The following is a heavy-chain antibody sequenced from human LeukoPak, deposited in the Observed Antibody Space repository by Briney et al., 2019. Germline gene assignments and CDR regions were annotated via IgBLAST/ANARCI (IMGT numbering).Heavy chain of an antibody. Sequence: ASVKVSRKASVYTLTSYGNSGVRQAPGQGLEWMGWISAYNGNRNYAQKLQGRDTMTTDTSMSTAYMELRSLRSDDTAVYYCARSLVGELSYWGQGTLVTVSS. CDR1: VYTLTSYG. V-gene: IGHV1-18*01. D-gene: IGHD3-10*01. J-gene: IGHJ4*02. CDR2: ISAYNGNR. CDR3: ARSLVGELSY.